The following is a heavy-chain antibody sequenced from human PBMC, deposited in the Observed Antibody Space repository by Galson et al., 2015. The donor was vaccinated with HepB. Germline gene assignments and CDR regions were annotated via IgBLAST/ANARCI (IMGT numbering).Heavy chain of an antibody. J-gene: IGHJ4*02. D-gene: IGHD6-19*01. CDR2: KSYDGSNK. V-gene: IGHV3-30*18. CDR3: AEDPYLYSALAGTMAGFDY. CDR1: GFTFSNYG. Sequence: SLRLSCVASGFTFSNYGMHWVRQAPGKGLEWVAVKSYDGSNKYYADSVKGRFTISRDNSKNTLYLQMNSLRAEDTALYYCAEDPYLYSALAGTMAGFDYWGQGTLVTVSS.